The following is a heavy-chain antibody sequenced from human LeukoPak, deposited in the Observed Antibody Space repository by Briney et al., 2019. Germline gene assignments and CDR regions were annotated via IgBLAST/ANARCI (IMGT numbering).Heavy chain of an antibody. CDR2: INHSGST. D-gene: IGHD5-18*01. CDR1: GGSFSGYY. V-gene: IGHV4-34*01. J-gene: IGHJ4*02. CDR3: ARGYSYGYIFRY. Sequence: SETLSLTCAVYGGSFSGYYWSWIRQPPGKGLEWIGEINHSGSTNYNPPLKSRVTISVDTSKNQFSLKLSSVTAADTAVYYCARGYSYGYIFRYWGQGTLVTVSS.